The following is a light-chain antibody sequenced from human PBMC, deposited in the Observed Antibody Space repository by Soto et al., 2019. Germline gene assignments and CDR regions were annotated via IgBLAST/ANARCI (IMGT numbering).Light chain of an antibody. CDR3: QHYNTYPWT. J-gene: IGKJ1*01. CDR2: KAS. V-gene: IGKV1-5*03. CDR1: QSISSW. Sequence: DIQMTQSPSTLSASVGDRVTVTCRASQSISSWLAWYQQKAGTAPTLLIYKASAIESGVPSRISGSGSGTEFTLTISSLDPEDFVTYYCQHYNTYPWTFRQGTKVDIK.